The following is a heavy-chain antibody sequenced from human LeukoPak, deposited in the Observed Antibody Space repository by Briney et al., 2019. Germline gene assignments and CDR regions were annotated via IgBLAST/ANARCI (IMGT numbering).Heavy chain of an antibody. CDR3: ARVSGYYGSGTDPTLDAFDI. CDR2: ISAYNGNT. Sequence: ASVKVSCKASGYTFTSYGISWVRQAPGQGLEWMGWISAYNGNTNYAQKLQGRATMTTDTSTSTAYMELRSLRSDDTAVYYCARVSGYYGSGTDPTLDAFDIWGQGTMVTVSS. CDR1: GYTFTSYG. V-gene: IGHV1-18*01. J-gene: IGHJ3*02. D-gene: IGHD3-10*01.